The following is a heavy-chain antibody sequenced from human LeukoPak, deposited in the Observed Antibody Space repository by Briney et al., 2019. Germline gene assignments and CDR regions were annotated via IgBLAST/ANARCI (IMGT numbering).Heavy chain of an antibody. V-gene: IGHV3-23*01. J-gene: IGHJ4*02. D-gene: IGHD3-22*01. CDR1: GFTFSSYA. CDR2: ISGSGGST. CDR3: AKVGGSITMIVVVIRLGYYFDY. Sequence: PGGSLRLSCAASGFTFSSYAMSWVRQAPGKGLEWVSAISGSGGSTYYADSVKGRFTISRDNSKNTLYLQMNSLRAEDTAVYYCAKVGGSITMIVVVIRLGYYFDYWGQGTLVTVSS.